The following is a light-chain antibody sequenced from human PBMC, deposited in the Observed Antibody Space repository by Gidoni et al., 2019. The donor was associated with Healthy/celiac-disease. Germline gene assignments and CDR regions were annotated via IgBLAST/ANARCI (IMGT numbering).Light chain of an antibody. CDR1: QRVSSY. J-gene: IGKJ5*01. V-gene: IGKV3-11*01. CDR2: DSS. Sequence: EIVLTKSQATLSLSPGERATLTCRASQRVSSYLDWYQQKPGQVPRLLISDSSTRSPGIPARFSGSGSGTDVTLTISTLEPEDFAVYYCQHRSNWPPEITFGQXTRLEIK. CDR3: QHRSNWPPEIT.